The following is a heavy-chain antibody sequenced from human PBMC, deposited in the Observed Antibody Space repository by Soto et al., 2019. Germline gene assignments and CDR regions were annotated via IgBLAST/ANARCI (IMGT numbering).Heavy chain of an antibody. Sequence: EVQLLESGGGLVQPGGSLRLSCAASGITISNYPMSWVRQAPGKGLDWVSGISGSGDRTYYADSAKGRFTISKDISRNPLSLQLHSLGVEDTAVYFCLKDDGGHPSTAPHWDQGTLVNVSS. CDR3: LKDDGGHPSTAPH. CDR1: GITISNYP. D-gene: IGHD2-15*01. V-gene: IGHV3-23*01. J-gene: IGHJ4*02. CDR2: ISGSGDRT.